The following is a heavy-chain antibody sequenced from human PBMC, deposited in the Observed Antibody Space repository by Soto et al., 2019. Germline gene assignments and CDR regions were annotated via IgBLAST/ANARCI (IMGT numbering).Heavy chain of an antibody. Sequence: QVQLQESGPGLVKPSQTLSLTCTVSGGSISSGDYYWSWIRQPPGKGLEWIGYIYYSGSTYYNPSLKSRVTISVDTSKNQFSLKLSSVTAPDTAVYYCASYYDSSGGYWYFDLWGRGTLVTVSS. CDR2: IYYSGST. CDR3: ASYYDSSGGYWYFDL. D-gene: IGHD3-22*01. V-gene: IGHV4-30-4*01. J-gene: IGHJ2*01. CDR1: GGSISSGDYY.